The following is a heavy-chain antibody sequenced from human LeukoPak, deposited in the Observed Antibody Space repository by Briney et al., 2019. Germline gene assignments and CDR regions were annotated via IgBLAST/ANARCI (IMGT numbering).Heavy chain of an antibody. D-gene: IGHD1-26*01. CDR1: GFTFSDYA. Sequence: GWSLRLSCAASGFTFSDYAMSWVRQAPGKGLEWVSAIGGNSDFIYYAEYVKGRFTISRDNARNSLYLQMNSLRAEDTSVYYCARGTSGSYQMGGQGTLVTVSS. V-gene: IGHV3-21*01. J-gene: IGHJ4*02. CDR3: ARGTSGSYQM. CDR2: IGGNSDFI.